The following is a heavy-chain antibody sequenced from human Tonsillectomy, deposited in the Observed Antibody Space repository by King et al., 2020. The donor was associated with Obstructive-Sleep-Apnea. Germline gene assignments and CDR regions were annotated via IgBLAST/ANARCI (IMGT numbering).Heavy chain of an antibody. D-gene: IGHD3-22*01. CDR2: INPTGGA. Sequence: VQLQQWGAGLLKPSETLSLTCLYYGGSFSGYYWTWIRQPPGKGLEWIGEINPTGGANYNPSLKSRVTMSGDTSKNRFSLKVTSVTAADTAVYYCARYFYDTNGYYSPRRGEDYWGQGTLVTVSS. J-gene: IGHJ4*02. CDR1: GGSFSGYY. CDR3: ARYFYDTNGYYSPRRGEDY. V-gene: IGHV4-34*01.